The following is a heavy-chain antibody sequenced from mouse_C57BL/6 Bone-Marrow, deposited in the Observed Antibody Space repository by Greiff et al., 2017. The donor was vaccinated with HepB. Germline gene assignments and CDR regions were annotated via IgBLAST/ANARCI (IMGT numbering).Heavy chain of an antibody. CDR1: GYTFTDYY. Sequence: EVQLQQSGPVLVKPGASVKMSCKASGYTFTDYYMNWVKQSHGKSLEWIGVINPYNGGTSYNQKFKGKATLTVDKSSSTAYMELNSLTSEDSAVYYCAIYSLYYYAMDYWGQGTSVTVSS. D-gene: IGHD2-12*01. J-gene: IGHJ4*01. CDR2: INPYNGGT. V-gene: IGHV1-19*01. CDR3: AIYSLYYYAMDY.